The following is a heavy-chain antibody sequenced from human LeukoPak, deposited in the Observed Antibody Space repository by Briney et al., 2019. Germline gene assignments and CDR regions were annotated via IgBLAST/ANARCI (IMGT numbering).Heavy chain of an antibody. CDR1: GFTFSSYA. Sequence: GGSLRLSCAASGFTFSSYAMSWVRQAPGKGLEWVSAISGSGGSTYYADSVKGRFTISRDNSKNTLYLQMNSLRAEDTAVYYCAKDQTEDTAMVTSAFDIWGQGTMVTVSS. D-gene: IGHD5-18*01. J-gene: IGHJ3*02. CDR2: ISGSGGST. V-gene: IGHV3-23*01. CDR3: AKDQTEDTAMVTSAFDI.